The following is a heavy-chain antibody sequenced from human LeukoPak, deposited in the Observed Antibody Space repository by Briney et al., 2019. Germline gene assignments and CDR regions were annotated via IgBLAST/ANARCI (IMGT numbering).Heavy chain of an antibody. Sequence: ASVQVSCHTYGYTFTSHGINWLRPAPGQGLEWMGWLSVYNAHTKYAPKIQGRVTMTKDTSTRTVYMELRSLRSDDTAVYYCARYHCSGGSCYPFDYWGQGTLVTVSS. CDR1: GYTFTSHG. CDR3: ARYHCSGGSCYPFDY. V-gene: IGHV1-18*04. J-gene: IGHJ4*02. D-gene: IGHD2-15*01. CDR2: LSVYNAHT.